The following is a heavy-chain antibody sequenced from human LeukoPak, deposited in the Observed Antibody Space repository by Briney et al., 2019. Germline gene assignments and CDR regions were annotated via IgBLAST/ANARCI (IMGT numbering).Heavy chain of an antibody. CDR3: ARARQKPRAHNSRDGYNLAGSWFDP. D-gene: IGHD5-24*01. Sequence: GGSLRLSCAASGLTFSSYGMHWVRQAPGKGLEWVAFIRYDGSNKYYADSVKGRFTISRDNSKNTLYLQMNSLRAEDTAVYYCARARQKPRAHNSRDGYNLAGSWFDPWGQGTLVTVSS. V-gene: IGHV3-30*02. CDR1: GLTFSSYG. J-gene: IGHJ5*02. CDR2: IRYDGSNK.